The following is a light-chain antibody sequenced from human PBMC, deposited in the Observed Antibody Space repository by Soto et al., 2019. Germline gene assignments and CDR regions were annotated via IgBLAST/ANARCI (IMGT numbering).Light chain of an antibody. J-gene: IGKJ5*01. CDR2: GAS. CDR1: QSVSGN. V-gene: IGKV3-15*01. CDR3: QQYNNWLIP. Sequence: MVLRRAPGTLALAPGERATLSCRASQSVSGNYYLAWYQQKPGQAPRLLIYGASTRATGIPARFSGSGSGTEFTLTISSLQSEDFEIYYCQQYNNWLIPFCHVARPEIK.